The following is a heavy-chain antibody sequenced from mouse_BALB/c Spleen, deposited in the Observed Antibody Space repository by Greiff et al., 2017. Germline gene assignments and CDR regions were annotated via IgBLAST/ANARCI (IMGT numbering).Heavy chain of an antibody. D-gene: IGHD2-4*01. Sequence: EVQLVESGGGLVQPGGSLKLSCAASGFTFSSYGMSWVRQTPDKRLELVATINSNGGSTYYPDSVKGRFTISRDNAKNTLYLKRSSLKSEDTAMYYCARDVPMITTDYYAMDYWGQGTSVTVSS. J-gene: IGHJ4*01. CDR3: ARDVPMITTDYYAMDY. V-gene: IGHV5-6-3*01. CDR1: GFTFSSYG. CDR2: INSNGGST.